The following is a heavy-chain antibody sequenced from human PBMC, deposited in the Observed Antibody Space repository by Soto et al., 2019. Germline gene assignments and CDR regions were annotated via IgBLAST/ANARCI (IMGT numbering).Heavy chain of an antibody. V-gene: IGHV4-30-4*01. Sequence: QVQLQESGPGLVKPSQTLSLTCTVSRGSISSGDHYWTWLRQPPGKGLEWIGYIYYSGSTYYNPSLMTRVAISVDTAKNQFSLTLTSVTAADTAVYYCAREVALIVVPTGGIDSSFDYWGQGTLVTVSS. CDR2: IYYSGST. J-gene: IGHJ4*02. D-gene: IGHD3-22*01. CDR1: RGSISSGDHY. CDR3: AREVALIVVPTGGIDSSFDY.